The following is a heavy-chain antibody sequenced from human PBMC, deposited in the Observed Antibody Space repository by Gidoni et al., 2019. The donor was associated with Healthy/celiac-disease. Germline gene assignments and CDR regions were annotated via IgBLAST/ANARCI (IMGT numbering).Heavy chain of an antibody. CDR1: GFSLSTSGVG. D-gene: IGHD3-3*01. J-gene: IGHJ5*02. V-gene: IGHV2-5*01. Sequence: QITLKESGPTLVKHTQTLTLTCTFSGFSLSTSGVGVGWIRQPPGKAREWLSLIYLNDYKRYSPSLKSRLTITQDTSKNQVVLTMTNMDPVDTATYCCSHSLGAVYDFWSGYPNWFDPWGQGTLVTVSS. CDR3: SHSLGAVYDFWSGYPNWFDP. CDR2: IYLNDYK.